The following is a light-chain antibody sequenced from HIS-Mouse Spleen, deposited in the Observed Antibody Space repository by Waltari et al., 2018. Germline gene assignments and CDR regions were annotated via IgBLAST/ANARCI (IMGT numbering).Light chain of an antibody. CDR1: QSISSW. CDR2: KAS. CDR3: QQYNSYSP. J-gene: IGKJ1*01. Sequence: DIQMTQSPSTLSASVGDRVTISCRASQSISSWLAWDQQKPGKAPKLLIYKASSLESGVPSRFSGSGSGTEFTLTISSLQPDDFATYYCQQYNSYSPFGQGTKVEIK. V-gene: IGKV1-5*03.